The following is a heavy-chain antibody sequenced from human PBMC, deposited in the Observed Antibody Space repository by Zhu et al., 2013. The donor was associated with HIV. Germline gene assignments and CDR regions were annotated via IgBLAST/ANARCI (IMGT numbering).Heavy chain of an antibody. V-gene: IGHV1-69*14. CDR2: VIPTFGAA. D-gene: IGHD4-17*01. Sequence: QVQLVQSGPEVKKPGSSVKVSCKASGGTFSSYAISWVRQAPGQGLEWMGGVIPTFGAANYAQKFQGRLTITADKSTSTVYMKLSSLRDEDTAVYYCARAPDLGDENWGQGTLVAVSS. CDR1: GGTFSSYA. CDR3: ARAPDLGDEN. J-gene: IGHJ4*02.